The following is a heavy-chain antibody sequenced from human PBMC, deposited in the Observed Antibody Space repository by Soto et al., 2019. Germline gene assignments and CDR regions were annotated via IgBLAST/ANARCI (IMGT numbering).Heavy chain of an antibody. CDR1: CGYISGVC. J-gene: IGHJ4*01. CDR2: IYYSWST. V-gene: IGHV4-59*01. D-gene: IGHD3-22*01. CDR3: AGMDYHEGEGYFDY. Sequence: TFETHCLPWTVSCGYISGVCCSRILQPPGKGLEWIGYIYYSWSTNYNPSLKSRVTISIDTSKNQFSLRLSSVTAADTAFYYCAGMDYHEGEGYFDYWGPRTLVTVSS.